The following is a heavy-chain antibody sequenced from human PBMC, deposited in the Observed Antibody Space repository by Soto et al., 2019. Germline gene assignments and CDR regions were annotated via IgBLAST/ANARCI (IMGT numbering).Heavy chain of an antibody. CDR1: GYTFTSYN. J-gene: IGHJ4*02. CDR2: INPSGGTT. V-gene: IGHV1-46*01. D-gene: IGHD2-15*01. CDR3: ARVRGGGSEYFFDY. Sequence: EASVKVSCKASGYTFTSYNVHWVRQAPGQGLEWMAIINPSGGTTYYVQKFEGRVTLTTDTSTSTVYMELSSLRSDDTAVYYCARVRGGGSEYFFDYWGQGTLVTVSS.